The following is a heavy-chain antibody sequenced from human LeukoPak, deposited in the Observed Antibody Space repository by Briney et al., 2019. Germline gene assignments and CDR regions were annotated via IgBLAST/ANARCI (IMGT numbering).Heavy chain of an antibody. V-gene: IGHV3-30*02. CDR1: GFTFSSYW. D-gene: IGHD6-13*01. Sequence: GGSLRLSCAASGFTFSSYWMSWVRQAPGKGLEWVAFIRYDGSNKYYADSVKGRFTISRDNSKNTLYLQMNSLRAEDTAVYYCAKDIAAGTDWFDPWGQGTLVTVSS. CDR3: AKDIAAGTDWFDP. CDR2: IRYDGSNK. J-gene: IGHJ5*02.